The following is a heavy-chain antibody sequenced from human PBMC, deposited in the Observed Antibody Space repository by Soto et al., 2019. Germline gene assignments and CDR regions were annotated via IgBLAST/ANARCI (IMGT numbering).Heavy chain of an antibody. Sequence: EVQLVESGGGLVQPGGSLRLSCAASGFIFSDYWMSWVRQAPGKGLEWVANIKEDGSEKYYVDSVKGRFIISRDNVKNSLYLQMNSLGVEDAAVYYCGVTVRRSYFDSLGQGSLVTVSS. CDR1: GFIFSDYW. CDR2: IKEDGSEK. J-gene: IGHJ4*02. D-gene: IGHD4-17*01. CDR3: GVTVRRSYFDS. V-gene: IGHV3-7*02.